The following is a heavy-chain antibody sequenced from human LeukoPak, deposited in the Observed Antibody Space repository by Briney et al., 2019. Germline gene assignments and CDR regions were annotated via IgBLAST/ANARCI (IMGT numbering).Heavy chain of an antibody. J-gene: IGHJ4*02. CDR2: INPNSGGT. Sequence: ASVKVSCKASGYTFTRYYMHWVRQAPGQGLEWMGWINPNSGGTNYEQKFQGRVTMTRDTSISTAYMELSRLRSDDTAVYYCARDRLAARGTFDYWGQGTLVTVSS. V-gene: IGHV1-2*02. D-gene: IGHD6-6*01. CDR3: ARDRLAARGTFDY. CDR1: GYTFTRYY.